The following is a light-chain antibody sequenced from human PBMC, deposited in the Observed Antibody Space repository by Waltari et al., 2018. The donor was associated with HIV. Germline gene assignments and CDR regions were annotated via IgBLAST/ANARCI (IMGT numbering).Light chain of an antibody. J-gene: IGLJ2*01. CDR3: DSRDSSGNNLV. CDR2: GKN. CDR1: SLRKYY. Sequence: SSELTQDPAVSVALGQTVRITCQGDSLRKYYASWYQQKPGQDPILFIYGKNNRPSGIPDRFSGSSSGNTASLTITGAQAEDEADYYCDSRDSSGNNLVFGGGTKLTVL. V-gene: IGLV3-19*01.